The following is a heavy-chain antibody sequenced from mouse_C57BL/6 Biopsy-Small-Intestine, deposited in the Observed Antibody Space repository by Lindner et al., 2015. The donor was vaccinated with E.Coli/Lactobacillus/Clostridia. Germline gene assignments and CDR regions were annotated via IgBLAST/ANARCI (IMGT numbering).Heavy chain of an antibody. CDR2: IIPILHTP. D-gene: IGHD2-3*01. J-gene: IGHJ2*01. Sequence: SVKVSCKAPGGSFSSYGFSWVRQAPGQGLEWMGGIIPILHTPNYAQKFQGRVTITADESTTTAYMELTSLRSEDTAVYYCARDGGNTWPNYFDYWGQGTLVTVSS. CDR1: GGSFSSYG. V-gene: IGHV1-81*01. CDR3: ARDGGNTWPNYFDY.